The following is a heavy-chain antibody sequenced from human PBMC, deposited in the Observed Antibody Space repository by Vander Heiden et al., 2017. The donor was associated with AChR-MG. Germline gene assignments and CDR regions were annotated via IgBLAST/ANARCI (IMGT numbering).Heavy chain of an antibody. CDR1: GYSISSGYY. J-gene: IGHJ4*02. CDR2: IYHSGNT. Sequence: QVQLQESGPGLVKPSETLSLTCAVSGYSISSGYYWGWIRQPPGKGLEWIGSIYHSGNTYYNPSLKSRVTISVDTSKNQFSLKLSSVTAADTAVYYCARDDYGDYDNGDYWGQGTLVTVSS. V-gene: IGHV4-38-2*02. CDR3: ARDDYGDYDNGDY. D-gene: IGHD4-17*01.